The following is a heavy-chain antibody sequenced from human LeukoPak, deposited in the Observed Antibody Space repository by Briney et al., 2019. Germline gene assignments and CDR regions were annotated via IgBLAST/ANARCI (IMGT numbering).Heavy chain of an antibody. CDR2: ISGSGGST. CDR3: AKIRSTVTREGNNWFDP. D-gene: IGHD4-17*01. Sequence: TGGSLRLSCAASGVTFSSYGMSWVRQAPGKGLEWVSAISGSGGSTYYADSVKGRFTISRDNSKNTLYLQMNSLRAEDTAVYYCAKIRSTVTREGNNWFDPWGQGTLVTVSS. J-gene: IGHJ5*02. V-gene: IGHV3-23*01. CDR1: GVTFSSYG.